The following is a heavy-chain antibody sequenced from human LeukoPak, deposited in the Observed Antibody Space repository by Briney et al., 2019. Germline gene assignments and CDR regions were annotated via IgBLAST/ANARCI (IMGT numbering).Heavy chain of an antibody. CDR2: IIPIFGTA. D-gene: IGHD3-10*01. Sequence: ASVKVSCKASGGTFSSYAISWVRQAPGQGPEWMGGIIPIFGTANYAQKFQGRVTITADESTSTAYMELSSLRSEDTAVYYCARPRYGSGSYYNVGWFDPWGQGTLVTVSS. CDR1: GGTFSSYA. J-gene: IGHJ5*02. V-gene: IGHV1-69*13. CDR3: ARPRYGSGSYYNVGWFDP.